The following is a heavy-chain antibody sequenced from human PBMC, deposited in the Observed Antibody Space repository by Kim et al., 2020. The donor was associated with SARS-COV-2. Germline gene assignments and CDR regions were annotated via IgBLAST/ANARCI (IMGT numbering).Heavy chain of an antibody. J-gene: IGHJ6*02. CDR2: ISSSGSTI. D-gene: IGHD6-13*01. CDR1: GFTFSSYE. Sequence: GGSLRLSCAASGFTFSSYEMHWVRQAPGKGLEWVSYISSSGSTIYYADSVKGRFTISRDNAKNSLYLQMNSLRAEDTAVYYCARDAYSSSYNYYVLDVWRGGPADTVSS. V-gene: IGHV3-48*03. CDR3: ARDAYSSSYNYYVLDV.